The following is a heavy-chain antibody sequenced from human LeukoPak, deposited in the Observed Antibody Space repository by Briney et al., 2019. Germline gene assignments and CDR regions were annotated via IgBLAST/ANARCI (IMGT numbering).Heavy chain of an antibody. Sequence: GGSLRLSCAASGFTVSNNFMSWVRQAPGKGLEWVSVIYSGGSTYYADSVKGSFTISRDNSKNTLYLQLNSLRAEGTAVYYCARTRPGSGWYNFDYWGQGALVTVSS. CDR2: IYSGGST. J-gene: IGHJ4*02. D-gene: IGHD6-13*01. V-gene: IGHV3-66*01. CDR3: ARTRPGSGWYNFDY. CDR1: GFTVSNNF.